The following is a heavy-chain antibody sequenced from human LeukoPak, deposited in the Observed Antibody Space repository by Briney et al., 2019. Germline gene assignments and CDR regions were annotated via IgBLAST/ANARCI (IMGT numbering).Heavy chain of an antibody. CDR3: ARYYDFWSGYYFDY. D-gene: IGHD3-3*01. V-gene: IGHV3-21*01. CDR1: GFTFSSYS. Sequence: NAGGSLRLSCAASGFTFSSYSMNWVSQAPGKGLEWVSSISSRSSYIYYADSVKGRFTISRDNAKNSLYLQMNSLRAEDTAVYYCARYYDFWSGYYFDYWGQGTLVTVSS. J-gene: IGHJ4*02. CDR2: ISSRSSYI.